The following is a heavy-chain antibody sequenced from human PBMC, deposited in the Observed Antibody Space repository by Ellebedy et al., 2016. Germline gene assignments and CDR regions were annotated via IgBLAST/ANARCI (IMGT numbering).Heavy chain of an antibody. Sequence: ASVKVSCXASGYTFTSYGINWVRQAPGQGLEWMGWISTYNGNTNYAQKLQGRVTMTTDTSTSTAYMELRSLRSDDTAVYYCARVSYGTIVVVITPDYWGQGTLVTVSS. V-gene: IGHV1-18*01. CDR3: ARVSYGTIVVVITPDY. D-gene: IGHD3-22*01. CDR1: GYTFTSYG. CDR2: ISTYNGNT. J-gene: IGHJ4*02.